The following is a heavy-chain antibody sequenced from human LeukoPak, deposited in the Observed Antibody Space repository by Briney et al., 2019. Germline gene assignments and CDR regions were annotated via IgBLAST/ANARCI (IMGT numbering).Heavy chain of an antibody. CDR3: ARGGAFCSITTCHEFDH. Sequence: ASVKVSCKTSGYTFTGSYLHWVRQVPGQGLEWMGWTNPSTGGTKSAQQFEGRATMTRDTSNTTGYLELRSLRLDDTATYYCARGGAFCSITTCHEFDHWGQGTLVIVSS. V-gene: IGHV1-2*02. D-gene: IGHD2-2*01. J-gene: IGHJ4*02. CDR2: TNPSTGGT. CDR1: GYTFTGSY.